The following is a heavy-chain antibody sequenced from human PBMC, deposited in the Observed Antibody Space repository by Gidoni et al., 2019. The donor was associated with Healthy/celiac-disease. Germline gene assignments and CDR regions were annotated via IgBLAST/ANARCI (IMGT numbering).Heavy chain of an antibody. J-gene: IGHJ4*02. D-gene: IGHD4-17*01. CDR3: ARRRGGAGTTVTEFDY. CDR2: IYYSGST. Sequence: QVQLQESGPGLVKPSETLSLTCTVSGGSISSYYWSWIRQPPGKGLEWIGYIYYSGSTNYNPSLKSRVTISVDTSKNQFSLKLSSVTAADTAVYYCARRRGGAGTTVTEFDYWGQGTLVTVSS. CDR1: GGSISSYY. V-gene: IGHV4-59*08.